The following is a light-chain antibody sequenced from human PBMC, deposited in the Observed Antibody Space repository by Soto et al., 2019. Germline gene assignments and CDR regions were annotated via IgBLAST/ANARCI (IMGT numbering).Light chain of an antibody. CDR3: QQSYPTPRT. J-gene: IGKJ2*01. CDR1: QSISTY. Sequence: DIQMTQSPSSLSASVGDRVTITCRSSQSISTYLNWYQQKPGKAPKLLIYAASSLQTGVPSRFSGSGSGTDFTLTISSLQPEDFATYYCQQSYPTPRTFGQGTKQEIK. CDR2: AAS. V-gene: IGKV1-39*01.